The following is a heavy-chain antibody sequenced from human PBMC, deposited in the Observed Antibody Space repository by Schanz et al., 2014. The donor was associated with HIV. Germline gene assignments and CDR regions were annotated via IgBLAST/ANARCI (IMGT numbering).Heavy chain of an antibody. CDR1: GFTFSTYA. J-gene: IGHJ6*02. D-gene: IGHD6-13*01. Sequence: QVQLVESGGGVVQPGRSLRLSCAASGFTFSTYAMHWVRQAPGKGLEWMAVISFDGSNKYYADSVEGQFTISRDNSKNTLYLHMNSLRAEDTAVYYCAREKYSSTWWRAGLYFYGMDVWGQGTTVTVSS. CDR2: ISFDGSNK. CDR3: AREKYSSTWWRAGLYFYGMDV. V-gene: IGHV3-30-3*01.